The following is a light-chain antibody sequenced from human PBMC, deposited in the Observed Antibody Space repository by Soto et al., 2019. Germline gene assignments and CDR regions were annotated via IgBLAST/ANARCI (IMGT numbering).Light chain of an antibody. V-gene: IGKV3-20*01. J-gene: IGKJ2*01. CDR2: GAS. Sequence: EIVLTQSPGTLSLSPGERATLPCRASRSVSSSSLAWYQQKPGQAPRLLIYGASSRATGIPDRFSGSGSGTDFNLTISRLEPEDFAVYYCQHYGTSPPYTFGQGTKLEIK. CDR3: QHYGTSPPYT. CDR1: RSVSSSS.